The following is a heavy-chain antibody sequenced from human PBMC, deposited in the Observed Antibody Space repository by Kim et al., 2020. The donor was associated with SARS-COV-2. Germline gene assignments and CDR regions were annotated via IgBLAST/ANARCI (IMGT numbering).Heavy chain of an antibody. CDR3: ARVLEGYSSGWYFDY. Sequence: PALTSRVTISVDTSKNPFSLKLSSVTAADTAVYYCARVLEGYSSGWYFDYWGQGTLVTVSS. D-gene: IGHD6-19*01. J-gene: IGHJ4*02. V-gene: IGHV4-59*01.